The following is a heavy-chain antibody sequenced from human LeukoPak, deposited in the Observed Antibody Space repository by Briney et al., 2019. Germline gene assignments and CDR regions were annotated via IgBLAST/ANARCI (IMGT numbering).Heavy chain of an antibody. CDR3: TRDFWRGGVVVAATFDY. Sequence: GGSLRLYCAASGFTFSFYSMNWVRQAPGKGLEWVSSISSDSRYIYYADSVKGRFTISRDNAKNSLYLQMNSLRAEDTAVYYCTRDFWRGGVVVAATFDYWGQGTLVTVSS. J-gene: IGHJ4*02. CDR1: GFTFSFYS. D-gene: IGHD2-15*01. CDR2: ISSDSRYI. V-gene: IGHV3-21*01.